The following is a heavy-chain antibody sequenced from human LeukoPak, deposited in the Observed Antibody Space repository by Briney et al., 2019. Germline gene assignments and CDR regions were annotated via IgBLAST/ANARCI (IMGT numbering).Heavy chain of an antibody. J-gene: IGHJ3*02. CDR1: GFTFSSYW. V-gene: IGHV3-7*03. D-gene: IGHD3-10*01. CDR2: INEDGNEK. Sequence: PGGSLRLSCAASGFTFSSYWMSWVRQAPGKGLEWVANINEDGNEKYYVDSVRGRFTISRDNAKNSLYLQMNSLRAEDTAVYYCARDLDFGSGRSLGAFDIWGQGTMVTVSS. CDR3: ARDLDFGSGRSLGAFDI.